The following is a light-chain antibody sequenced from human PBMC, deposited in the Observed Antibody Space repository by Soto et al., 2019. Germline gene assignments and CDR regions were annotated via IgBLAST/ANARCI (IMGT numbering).Light chain of an antibody. CDR2: AAS. V-gene: IGKV1-6*01. J-gene: IGKJ2*01. Sequence: AIQMTQSPSSLSASVGDRVTITCRASQGIRDDLGWYQQKPGKAPKLLIYAASNIQSGVPSRFSGSGSGTDFTLIISSMQPEDFATYYCLQDYDYPDTFGQGTKLEIK. CDR3: LQDYDYPDT. CDR1: QGIRDD.